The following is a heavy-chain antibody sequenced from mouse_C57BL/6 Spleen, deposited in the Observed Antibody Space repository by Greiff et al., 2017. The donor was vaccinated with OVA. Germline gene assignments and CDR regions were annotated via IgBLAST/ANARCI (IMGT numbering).Heavy chain of an antibody. J-gene: IGHJ4*01. CDR1: GYTFTSYW. D-gene: IGHD1-1*01. Sequence: QVQLQQPGAELVKPGASVKMSCKASGYTFTSYWITWVKQRPGQGLEWIGDIYPGSGSTNYNEKFKSKATLTVDTSSSTAYMQLSSLTSEASAVYYCARTYYYGSSYAMDYWGQGTSVTVSS. CDR2: IYPGSGST. V-gene: IGHV1-55*01. CDR3: ARTYYYGSSYAMDY.